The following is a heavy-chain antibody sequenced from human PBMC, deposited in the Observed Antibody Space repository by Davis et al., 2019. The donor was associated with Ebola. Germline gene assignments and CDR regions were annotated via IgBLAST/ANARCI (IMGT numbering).Heavy chain of an antibody. D-gene: IGHD2-15*01. Sequence: GESLKISCAASGFTFSSYSMNWVRQAPGKGLEWVSSISSSSSYIYYADSVKGRFTISRDNSKNTLYLQMNSLRAEDTAVHYCAKVDCSGGSCYGMDVWGQGTTVTVSS. CDR2: ISSSSSYI. CDR3: AKVDCSGGSCYGMDV. J-gene: IGHJ6*02. V-gene: IGHV3-21*04. CDR1: GFTFSSYS.